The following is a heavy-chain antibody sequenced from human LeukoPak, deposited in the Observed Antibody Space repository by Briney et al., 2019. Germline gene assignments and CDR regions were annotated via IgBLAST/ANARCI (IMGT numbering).Heavy chain of an antibody. CDR2: IHNSGTS. J-gene: IGHJ4*02. V-gene: IGHV4-59*01. CDR1: GFTFSSYA. D-gene: IGHD3-16*01. Sequence: GSLRLSCAASGFTFSSYAMSWVRQPPGKGLEWIGYIHNSGTSTYNLSLKSRVTISADTSKNQFSLKLNSMSTADTAVYYCTRGAGWLIDYWGQGILVTVSS. CDR3: TRGAGWLIDY.